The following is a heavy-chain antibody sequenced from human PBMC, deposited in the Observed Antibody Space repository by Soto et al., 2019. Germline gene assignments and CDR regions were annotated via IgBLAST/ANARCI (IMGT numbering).Heavy chain of an antibody. D-gene: IGHD2-15*01. V-gene: IGHV4-39*01. J-gene: IGHJ5*02. CDR2: IFYNGST. CDR1: SGSISSTIYS. Sequence: QLQLQESGPGLVKPSETLSLTCTVSSGSISSTIYSWDWIRQPPGKGLEWIGSIFYNGSTYYNPSLKSRVTISVDTSKNQFSLTLTSVTATDTAVYYCARQCRGVTCHWFVPWGQGTLVTVSS. CDR3: ARQCRGVTCHWFVP.